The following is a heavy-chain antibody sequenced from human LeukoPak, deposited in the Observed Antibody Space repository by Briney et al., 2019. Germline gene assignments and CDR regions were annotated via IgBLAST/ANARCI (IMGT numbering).Heavy chain of an antibody. CDR3: ARDLSSVPTR. V-gene: IGHV3-48*02. Sequence: GGSLRLSCAASGFTFSNYAMNWVRQAPGKGLEWVSYISSSSRTIHYADSVKGRFTISRDNAKNSLYLQMNSLRDEDTAVYYCARDLSSVPTRWGQGTLVTVSS. J-gene: IGHJ4*02. CDR2: ISSSSRTI. CDR1: GFTFSNYA. D-gene: IGHD3-10*01.